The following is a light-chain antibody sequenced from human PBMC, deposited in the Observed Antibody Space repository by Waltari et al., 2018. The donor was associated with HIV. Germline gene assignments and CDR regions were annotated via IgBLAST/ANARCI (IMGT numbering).Light chain of an antibody. CDR3: CSYTSSNTYV. CDR1: SSDVGGYNF. V-gene: IGLV2-23*01. Sequence: QSALTQPASVSVSPGQAITISCTGTSSDVGGYNFVSWYQQHPGKAPKVMIYEGSKRPSVVSNRFSGSKSGNTASLTISGLQAEDEADYYCCSYTSSNTYVFGTGTEVSVL. J-gene: IGLJ1*01. CDR2: EGS.